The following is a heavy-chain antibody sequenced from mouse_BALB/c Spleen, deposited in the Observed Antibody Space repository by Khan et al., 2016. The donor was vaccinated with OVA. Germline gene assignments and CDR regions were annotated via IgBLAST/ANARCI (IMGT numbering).Heavy chain of an antibody. J-gene: IGHJ3*01. V-gene: IGHV1-5*01. D-gene: IGHD4-1*01. CDR2: IYPGNTDT. CDR3: TRRNWDVAWFAY. CDR1: GYTFTSYW. Sequence: EVQLQESGTVLARPGASVKMSCKASGYTFTSYWMHWVKQRPGQGLEWIGDIYPGNTDTNYNQKFKGKAKLTAVTSTSTAYMELSSLTNGDSAVYYCTRRNWDVAWFAYWGQGTLVTVSA.